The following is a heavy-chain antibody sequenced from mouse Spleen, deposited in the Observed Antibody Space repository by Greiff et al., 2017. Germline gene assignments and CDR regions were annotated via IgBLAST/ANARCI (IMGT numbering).Heavy chain of an antibody. Sequence: QVQLQQSGAELVRPGTSVKVSCKASGYAFTNYLIEWVKQRPGQGLEWIGVINPGSGGTNYNEKFKGKATLTADKSSSTAYMQLSSLTSEDSAVYFCARYGYDDGFYAMDYWGQGTSVTVSS. CDR3: ARYGYDDGFYAMDY. D-gene: IGHD2-2*01. J-gene: IGHJ4*01. V-gene: IGHV1-54*01. CDR2: INPGSGGT. CDR1: GYAFTNYL.